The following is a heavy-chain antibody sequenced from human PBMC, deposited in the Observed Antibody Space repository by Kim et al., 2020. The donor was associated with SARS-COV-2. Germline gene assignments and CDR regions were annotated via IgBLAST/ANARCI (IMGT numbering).Heavy chain of an antibody. D-gene: IGHD3-9*01. CDR2: IIPIFGTA. V-gene: IGHV1-69*13. CDR3: ATLPRLADYYYGMDV. CDR1: GGTFSSYA. Sequence: SVKVSCKASGGTFSSYAISWVRQAPGQGLEWMLGIIPIFGTANYAQKFQGRVTITADESTSTAYMELSSLRSEDTAVYYCATLPRLADYYYGMDVWGQGTTVTVSS. J-gene: IGHJ6*02.